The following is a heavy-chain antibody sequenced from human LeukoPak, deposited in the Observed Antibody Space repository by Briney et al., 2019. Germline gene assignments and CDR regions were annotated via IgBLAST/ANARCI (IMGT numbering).Heavy chain of an antibody. CDR2: IKQDGSEQ. D-gene: IGHD3-22*01. J-gene: IGHJ3*01. CDR1: GFTFNTYG. CDR3: ARDTEMLYYDANGYHA. V-gene: IGHV3-7*01. Sequence: PGGSLRLSCAASGFTFNTYGMNWVRQAPGKGLEWVANIKQDGSEQYYVDSVKGRFTISRDNAKNSLYLQMNSLRAEDTAVYYCARDTEMLYYDANGYHAWGQGTMVTVSS.